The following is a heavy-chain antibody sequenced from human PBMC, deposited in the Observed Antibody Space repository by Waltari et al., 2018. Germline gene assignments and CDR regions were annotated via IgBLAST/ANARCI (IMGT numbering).Heavy chain of an antibody. Sequence: QAQLMQSGAEVKKPGASVRVSCKTSGYTFSSYGITWVRQAPGQGLEWLGWISTYNGNRNTSQNLQGRISMTTDTYTTTAYMDLRSLRSDDTAVYYCIRGGPWQLVQGNPFDFWGQGTMVTVSS. J-gene: IGHJ3*01. D-gene: IGHD6-6*01. CDR2: ISTYNGNR. CDR1: GYTFSSYG. V-gene: IGHV1-18*01. CDR3: IRGGPWQLVQGNPFDF.